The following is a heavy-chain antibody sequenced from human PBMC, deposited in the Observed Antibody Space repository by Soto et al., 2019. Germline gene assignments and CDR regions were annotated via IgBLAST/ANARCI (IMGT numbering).Heavy chain of an antibody. D-gene: IGHD3-3*01. CDR1: GFTFSSYA. V-gene: IGHV3-23*01. J-gene: IGHJ4*02. CDR3: AKDPPNYDFWSGPSYYFDY. Sequence: GGSLRLSCAASGFTFSSYARSWVRQAPGKGLEWVSAISGSGGSTYYADSVKGRFTISRDNSKNTLYLQMNSLRAEDTAVYYCAKDPPNYDFWSGPSYYFDYWGQGTLVTVS. CDR2: ISGSGGST.